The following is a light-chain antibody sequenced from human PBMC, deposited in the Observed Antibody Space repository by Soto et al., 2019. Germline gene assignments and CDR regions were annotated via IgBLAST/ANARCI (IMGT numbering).Light chain of an antibody. CDR1: ESVSTN. CDR2: GAS. CDR3: QRYNSYSWT. J-gene: IGKJ1*01. Sequence: TQSPATLSLAPGERVTLSCRASESVSTNLAWYQQKPGQAPRLLIYGASSRATGIPDRFSGSGSGTEYTLTISSLQPDDFATYYCQRYNSYSWTFGQGTKVDIK. V-gene: IGKV3D-15*01.